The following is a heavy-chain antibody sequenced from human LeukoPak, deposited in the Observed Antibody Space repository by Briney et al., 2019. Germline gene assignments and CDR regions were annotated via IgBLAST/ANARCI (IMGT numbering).Heavy chain of an antibody. J-gene: IGHJ4*02. CDR2: IDYRGTT. D-gene: IGHD5-18*01. CDR1: GGSVGSTTYY. Sequence: KPSETLSLTCTVSGGSVGSTTYYWGWIRQPPGKGLEWIGHIDYRGTTYYNPSLKSRVATSADTSKNQFSLKLSSVTAADTAVYFCARHEGYSYAFAYWGQGTLVTVSS. CDR3: ARHEGYSYAFAY. V-gene: IGHV4-39*01.